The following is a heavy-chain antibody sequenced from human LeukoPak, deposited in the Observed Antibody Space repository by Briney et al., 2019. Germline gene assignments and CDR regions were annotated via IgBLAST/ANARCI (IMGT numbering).Heavy chain of an antibody. J-gene: IGHJ4*02. D-gene: IGHD6-19*01. CDR1: GFTFSSYE. CDR3: AKDQKSGWGENYFDY. V-gene: IGHV3-48*03. Sequence: GGSLRLSCAASGFTFSSYEMNWVRQAPGKGLEWVSYISSSDGTRTYADSVKGRFTISRDNSKNTLYLQMNSLRAEDTAVYYCAKDQKSGWGENYFDYWGQGTLVTVSS. CDR2: ISSSDGTR.